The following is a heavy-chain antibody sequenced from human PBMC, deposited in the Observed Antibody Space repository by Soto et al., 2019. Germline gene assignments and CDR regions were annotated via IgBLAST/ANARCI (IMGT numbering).Heavy chain of an antibody. V-gene: IGHV3-33*06. CDR1: GFTFSSYG. CDR3: ANDKDTAMADFDY. D-gene: IGHD5-18*01. Sequence: GGSLRLSCAASGFTFSSYGMHWVRQAPGTGLEWVAVIWYDGSNKYYADSVKGRFTISRDNSKNTLYLQMNSLRAEDTAVYYCANDKDTAMADFDYWGQGTLVTVSS. CDR2: IWYDGSNK. J-gene: IGHJ4*02.